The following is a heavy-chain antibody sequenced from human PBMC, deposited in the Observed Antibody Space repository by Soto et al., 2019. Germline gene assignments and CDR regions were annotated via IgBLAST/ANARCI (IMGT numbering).Heavy chain of an antibody. CDR1: GYTFTSYY. J-gene: IGHJ4*02. CDR3: GRDISSSEQFDY. V-gene: IGHV1-46*01. Sequence: ASVKVSCKASGYTFTSYYMHWVRQAPGQGLEWMGIINPSGGSTSYSQKFQGRVTMTRDTSTSTVYMELSSLRSEDTAVYYCGRDISSSEQFDYWGKGTLVTVSS. CDR2: INPSGGST. D-gene: IGHD6-6*01.